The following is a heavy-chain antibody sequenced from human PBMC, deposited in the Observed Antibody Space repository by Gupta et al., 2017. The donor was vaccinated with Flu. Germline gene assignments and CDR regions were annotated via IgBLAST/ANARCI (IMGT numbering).Heavy chain of an antibody. CDR2: IVGSGGAT. CDR3: AKAGDTSGLYNWLDP. CDR1: GFTFNNYA. Sequence: EVQLLESGGDLVQPGGSLTLSCAASGFTFNNYAMNWVRQAPGKGLEWVSVIVGSGGATYYADSVKGRFTISRDNFNKKLFLEMNSLRVEDTAVYYCAKAGDTSGLYNWLDPWGQGTLVTVSS. V-gene: IGHV3-23*01. D-gene: IGHD3-22*01. J-gene: IGHJ5*02.